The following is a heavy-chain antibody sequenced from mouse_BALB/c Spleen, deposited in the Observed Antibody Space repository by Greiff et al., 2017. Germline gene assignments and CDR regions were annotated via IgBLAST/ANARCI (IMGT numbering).Heavy chain of an antibody. J-gene: IGHJ4*01. Sequence: QVQLKGSGAELAKPGASVKMSCKASGYTFTSYWMHWVKQRPGQGLEWIGYINPSTGYTEYNQKFKDKATLTADKSSSTAYMQLSSLTSEDSAVYYCARPTMDYWGQGTSVTVSS. D-gene: IGHD2-10*01. V-gene: IGHV1-7*01. CDR2: INPSTGYT. CDR3: ARPTMDY. CDR1: GYTFTSYW.